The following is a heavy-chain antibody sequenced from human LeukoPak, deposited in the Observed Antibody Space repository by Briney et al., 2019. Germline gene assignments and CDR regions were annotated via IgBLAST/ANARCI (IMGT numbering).Heavy chain of an antibody. CDR1: GYTFTSYD. Sequence: ASVTVSCKASGYTFTSYDINWVRQAPGQGLEWMGWMNPNSGNTGYAQKFQGRVTMTRNTSISTAYMELSSLRSEDTAVYYCARGLIAVAGRRTEAFDIWGQGTMVAVSS. D-gene: IGHD6-19*01. J-gene: IGHJ3*02. CDR2: MNPNSGNT. CDR3: ARGLIAVAGRRTEAFDI. V-gene: IGHV1-8*01.